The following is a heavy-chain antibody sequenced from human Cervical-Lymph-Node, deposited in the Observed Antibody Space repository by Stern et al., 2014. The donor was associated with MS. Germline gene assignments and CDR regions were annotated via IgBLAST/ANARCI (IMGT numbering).Heavy chain of an antibody. J-gene: IGHJ5*02. V-gene: IGHV2-5*02. CDR1: GFSLTSRGVG. Sequence: QVTLRESGPTLVKPTQTLTLTCNFSGFSLTSRGVGVGWIRQPPGKDLEWLAIIYWDDEKRYSPSLKSRLTITKDISKDQVVLTMTNMDPVDTATYYCAHGRITMVPGGHWFDPWGQGTLVTVSS. CDR2: IYWDDEK. CDR3: AHGRITMVPGGHWFDP. D-gene: IGHD3-10*01.